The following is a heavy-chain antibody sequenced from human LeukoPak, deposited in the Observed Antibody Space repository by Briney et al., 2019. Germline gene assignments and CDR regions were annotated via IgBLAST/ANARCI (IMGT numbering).Heavy chain of an antibody. CDR3: ARQKGGSYYGADAFDV. Sequence: GESLKISCKGPGYSFTNYWISWVRQMPGKGLEWMGIIYPSDSDTRYSPSFQGQVTISADKSISTAYLQWSSLKASDTAMYYCARQKGGSYYGADAFDVWGQGTMVTVSS. J-gene: IGHJ3*01. CDR1: GYSFTNYW. V-gene: IGHV5-51*01. CDR2: IYPSDSDT. D-gene: IGHD1-26*01.